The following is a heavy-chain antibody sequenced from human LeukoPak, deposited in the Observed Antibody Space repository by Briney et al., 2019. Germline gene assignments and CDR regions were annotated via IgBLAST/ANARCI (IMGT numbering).Heavy chain of an antibody. CDR1: GFTFSSYW. CDR3: ARVNPLMAPGAFDI. Sequence: PGGSLRLSCAASGFTFSSYWMTWVRQAPGKGLAWVANIKQDGSEKYYVDSVKGRFTISRDNAKNLPYLQMNSLRGEDTAVYYCARVNPLMAPGAFDIWGQGTMVAVSS. CDR2: IKQDGSEK. D-gene: IGHD2-8*01. V-gene: IGHV3-7*01. J-gene: IGHJ3*02.